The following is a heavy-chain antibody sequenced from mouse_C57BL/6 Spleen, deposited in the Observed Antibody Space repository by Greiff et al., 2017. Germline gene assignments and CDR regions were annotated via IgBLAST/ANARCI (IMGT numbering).Heavy chain of an antibody. CDR3: GRENEGVSNFDY. CDR1: GYTFTSYW. J-gene: IGHJ2*01. D-gene: IGHD6-2*01. Sequence: VQLQQPGAELVKPGASVKMSCKASGYTFTSYWITWVKQRPGQGLEWIGDIYPGSGSTNYNEKFKSKATLTVDTSSSTAYMQLSSLTSEDAAVYYCGRENEGVSNFDYWGQGTTLTVSS. V-gene: IGHV1-55*01. CDR2: IYPGSGST.